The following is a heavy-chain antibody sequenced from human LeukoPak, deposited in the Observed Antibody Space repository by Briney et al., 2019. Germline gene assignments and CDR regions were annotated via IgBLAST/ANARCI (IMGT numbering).Heavy chain of an antibody. V-gene: IGHV4-4*07. D-gene: IGHD3-22*01. CDR2: IYTSGST. CDR1: GGSISSSY. Sequence: PSETLSLTCTVSGGSISSSYWSWIRQPAGKGLEWIGRIYTSGSTNYNPSLKSRVTMSVDTSKNQFSLKLSSVTAADTAVYYCARDKDYFDSGGAFDIWGQGTMVTVSS. J-gene: IGHJ3*02. CDR3: ARDKDYFDSGGAFDI.